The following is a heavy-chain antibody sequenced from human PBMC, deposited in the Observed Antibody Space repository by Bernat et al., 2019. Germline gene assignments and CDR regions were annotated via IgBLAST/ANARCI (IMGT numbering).Heavy chain of an antibody. CDR1: GYTFTGYY. J-gene: IGHJ5*02. V-gene: IGHV1-2*02. D-gene: IGHD2/OR15-2a*01. CDR3: AGEIVGYPGGWFDP. CDR2: INPKSGGT. Sequence: QVQLVQSGAEVKKPGASVKVSCKASGYTFTGYYMHWVRQAPGQGLEWMGWINPKSGGTNYAQKFQGRVTMTRDTSISTAYMELSRLRAADTAVYYCAGEIVGYPGGWFDPWGQGTLVTVSS.